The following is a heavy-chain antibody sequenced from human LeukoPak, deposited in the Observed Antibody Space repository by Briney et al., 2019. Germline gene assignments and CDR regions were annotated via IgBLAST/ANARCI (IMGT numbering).Heavy chain of an antibody. CDR3: ARDRIPRIVVVPAATVGHNWFDP. CDR2: INHSGST. D-gene: IGHD2-2*01. J-gene: IGHJ5*02. CDR1: GGSFSGYY. Sequence: SETLSLTCAVYGGSFSGYYWSWIRQPPGKGLEWIGEINHSGSTNYNPSLKSRVTISVDTSKNQFSLKLSSVTAADTAVYYCARDRIPRIVVVPAATVGHNWFDPWGQGTLVTVSS. V-gene: IGHV4-34*01.